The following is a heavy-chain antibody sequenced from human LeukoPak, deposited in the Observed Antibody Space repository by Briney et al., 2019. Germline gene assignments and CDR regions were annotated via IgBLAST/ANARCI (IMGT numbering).Heavy chain of an antibody. D-gene: IGHD2-2*01. V-gene: IGHV4-34*01. CDR3: ARGRVVVVPAATAWAFDI. Sequence: SETLSLTCAVYGGSFRGYYWSCIPQPPGEGLEWRGEINHSGSTNYNPSIKSRVTISVNTSKNQFSPKLSSVAAADTAEYYCARGRVVVVPAATAWAFDIWGQGTMVTVSS. CDR2: INHSGST. J-gene: IGHJ3*02. CDR1: GGSFRGYY.